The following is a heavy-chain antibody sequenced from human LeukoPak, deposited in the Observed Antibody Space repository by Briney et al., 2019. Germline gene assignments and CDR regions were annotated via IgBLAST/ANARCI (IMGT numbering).Heavy chain of an antibody. D-gene: IGHD3-16*01. CDR2: ISSLSGTI. CDR3: VRDQGGAVSY. Sequence: PGGSLRLSCAASGFNFRSYSMNWVRQAPGKGLGWVSYISSLSGTIYYADSVKGRFIISRDNAQNSLFLQMNSLRAEDTAVYYCVRDQGGAVSYWGQGTLVTVSS. J-gene: IGHJ4*02. V-gene: IGHV3-48*01. CDR1: GFNFRSYS.